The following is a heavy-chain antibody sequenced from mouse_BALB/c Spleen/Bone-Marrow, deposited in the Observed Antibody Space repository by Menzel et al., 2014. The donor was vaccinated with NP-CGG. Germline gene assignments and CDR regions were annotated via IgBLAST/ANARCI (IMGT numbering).Heavy chain of an antibody. Sequence: EVKVVESGGGLVQPGGSLRLSCATSGFTFSDFYMEWVRQSPGKRLEWIAASRNKANDYTTEYSASVKDQVFVSRDTSKNILYLQMNDLRAEDTGIYYCARYKHYGYFDDWGAGTTVTVSS. CDR2: SRNKANDYTT. J-gene: IGHJ1*01. V-gene: IGHV7-1*02. D-gene: IGHD1-3*01. CDR3: ARYKHYGYFDD. CDR1: GFTFSDFY.